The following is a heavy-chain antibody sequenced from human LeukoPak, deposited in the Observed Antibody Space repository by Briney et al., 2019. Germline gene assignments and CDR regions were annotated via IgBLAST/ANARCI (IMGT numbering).Heavy chain of an antibody. CDR2: ISYDGSNK. J-gene: IGHJ4*02. V-gene: IGHV3-30*18. CDR1: GFTFSSYG. CDR3: AKALPELWSSFDY. D-gene: IGHD5-18*01. Sequence: GGSLRLSCAASGFTFSSYGMHWVRQAPGKGLEWVAVISYDGSNKYYADSVKGRFTISRDNSKNTLYLQMNSLRAEDTAVYYCAKALPELWSSFDYWGQGTLVTVSS.